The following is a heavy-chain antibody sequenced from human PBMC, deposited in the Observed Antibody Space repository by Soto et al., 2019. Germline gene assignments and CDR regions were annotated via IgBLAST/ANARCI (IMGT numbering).Heavy chain of an antibody. CDR1: GDSVSGYY. J-gene: IGHJ5*02. CDR2: ISYGGAT. CDR3: TRHVRFPDP. V-gene: IGHV4-59*08. D-gene: IGHD3-10*02. Sequence: SETLSLTCTVSGDSVSGYYWSWFRQPPGKGLEWIAHISYGGATDHNPSLRSRVTISLDTSKNQFSLKLDSVTAADTAVYYCTRHVRFPDPWGQGALVTVSS.